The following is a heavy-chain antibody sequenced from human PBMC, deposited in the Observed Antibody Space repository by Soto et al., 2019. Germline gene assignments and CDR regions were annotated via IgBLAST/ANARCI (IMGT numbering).Heavy chain of an antibody. V-gene: IGHV1-69*13. Sequence: ASVKVSCKASGGTFSSYAISWVRQAPGQGLEWMGGIIPIFGTANYAQKFQGRVTITADESTSTAYMELSSLRSEDTAVYYCARGKQQLVTGYYYYGMDVWGQGTTVTVSS. CDR1: GGTFSSYA. J-gene: IGHJ6*02. CDR2: IIPIFGTA. CDR3: ARGKQQLVTGYYYYGMDV. D-gene: IGHD6-13*01.